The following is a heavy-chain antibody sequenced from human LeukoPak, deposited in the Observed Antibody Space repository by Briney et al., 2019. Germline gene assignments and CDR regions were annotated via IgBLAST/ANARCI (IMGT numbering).Heavy chain of an antibody. D-gene: IGHD3-22*01. CDR1: GGSISSYY. J-gene: IGHJ2*01. CDR2: IYTSGST. CDR3: ARGPWDYDSSGYYNWYFDL. V-gene: IGHV4-4*07. Sequence: SETLSLTCTVSGGSISSYYWSWIRQPAGKGLEWIGRIYTSGSTNYNPSLKSRVAMSVDTSKNQSSLKLSSVTAADTAVYYCARGPWDYDSSGYYNWYFDLWGRGTLVTVSS.